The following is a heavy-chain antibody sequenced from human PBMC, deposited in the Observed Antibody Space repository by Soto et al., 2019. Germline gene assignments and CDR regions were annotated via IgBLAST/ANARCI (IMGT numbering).Heavy chain of an antibody. CDR2: IYYSSRGNA. V-gene: IGHV4-39*01. D-gene: IGHD3-10*01. CDR3: SRRGGWVGDISRSYFYY. Sequence: QLQLQESGPGLAKPSETLSLTCIVSGNSVISSNYFWGWIRQPPGKGLEWIGNIYYSSRGNAHYKHSLKSWVPISVDTSKNQFSLELRSVTAADTAVYYCSRRGGWVGDISRSYFYYWGQGNLVTVAS. J-gene: IGHJ4*02. CDR1: GNSVISSNYF.